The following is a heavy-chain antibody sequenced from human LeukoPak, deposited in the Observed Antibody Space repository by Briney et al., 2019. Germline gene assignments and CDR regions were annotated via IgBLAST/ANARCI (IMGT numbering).Heavy chain of an antibody. Sequence: QTGGSLRLSCAASGFTFSTYAMHWVRQAPGKGLEWVAVISHDGSNKYYADSVKGRFTISRDNSKNTLYLQMSSLRAEDTAVYYCARDPQFVLVATGSGPNPNYYYYYMDVWGKGTTVTVSS. CDR3: ARDPQFVLVATGSGPNPNYYYYYMDV. CDR1: GFTFSTYA. V-gene: IGHV3-30*04. J-gene: IGHJ6*03. CDR2: ISHDGSNK. D-gene: IGHD5-12*01.